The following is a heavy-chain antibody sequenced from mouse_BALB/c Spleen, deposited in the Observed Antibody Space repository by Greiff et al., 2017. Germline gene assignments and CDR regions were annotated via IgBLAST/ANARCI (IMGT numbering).Heavy chain of an antibody. D-gene: IGHD2-3*01. CDR2: IDPANDNT. CDR3: ARSGGYFLYAMDY. Sequence: VQLKQSGAELVKPGASVKLSCTASGFNIKDTYMHWVKQRPEQGLEWIGRIDPANDNTIYDPKFQGKASITADTSSNTAYLQLSSLTSEDTAVYYCARSGGYFLYAMDYWGQGTSVTVSS. V-gene: IGHV14-3*02. CDR1: GFNIKDTY. J-gene: IGHJ4*01.